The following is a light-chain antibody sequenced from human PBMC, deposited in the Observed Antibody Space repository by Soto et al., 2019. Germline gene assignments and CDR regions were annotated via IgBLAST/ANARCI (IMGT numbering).Light chain of an antibody. CDR1: SSDLGSYNL. CDR2: EGS. V-gene: IGLV2-23*01. J-gene: IGLJ2*01. Sequence: QSALTQPASVSGSPGQSITISSTGTSSDLGSYNLVSWYQQHPGKAPKLMIYEGSKRPSGVSNRFSGYKSGNTASLTISGLQAEDEADYYCCSYAGSSTYVVFGGGTKLTVL. CDR3: CSYAGSSTYVV.